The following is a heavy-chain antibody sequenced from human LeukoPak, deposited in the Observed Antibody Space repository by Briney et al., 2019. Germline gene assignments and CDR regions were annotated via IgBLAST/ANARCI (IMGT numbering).Heavy chain of an antibody. Sequence: PGGPLRLSCAASGFTFSNYAIHWVRQAPGKGLDWVAVVSFDGSKKYYAESVKGRFTISRDNSKNTLYLQMNTLRPDDTAVYYCTRAKRGPFDYWGQGTLVTVSS. CDR3: TRAKRGPFDY. CDR2: VSFDGSKK. V-gene: IGHV3-30-3*01. J-gene: IGHJ4*01. CDR1: GFTFSNYA.